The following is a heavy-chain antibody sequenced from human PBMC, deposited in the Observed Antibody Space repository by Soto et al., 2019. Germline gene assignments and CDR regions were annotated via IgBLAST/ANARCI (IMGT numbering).Heavy chain of an antibody. CDR3: ATYGSGSYSRNDY. Sequence: EVQLVESGGGLVKPGGSLRLSCAASGFTFSSYSMNWVRQAPGKGLEWVSSISSSSSYIYYADSVKGRFTISRDNAKNSLYLQMNSLRAEDTAVYYCATYGSGSYSRNDYWGKGTLVTVSS. V-gene: IGHV3-21*01. CDR2: ISSSSSYI. D-gene: IGHD3-10*01. J-gene: IGHJ4*02. CDR1: GFTFSSYS.